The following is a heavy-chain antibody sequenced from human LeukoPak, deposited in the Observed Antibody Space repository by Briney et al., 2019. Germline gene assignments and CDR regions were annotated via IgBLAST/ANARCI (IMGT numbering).Heavy chain of an antibody. D-gene: IGHD6-6*01. CDR1: GFTVSSNY. Sequence: GSLLLSCAASGFTVSSNYMSWVRQAPGKGLEWVSVIYSGGSTNYADSVKGRFTISRDNSKNTLYLQMNSLRAEDTAVYYCASGPYSSSSLEYWGQGTLVTVSS. J-gene: IGHJ4*02. V-gene: IGHV3-53*01. CDR3: ASGPYSSSSLEY. CDR2: IYSGGST.